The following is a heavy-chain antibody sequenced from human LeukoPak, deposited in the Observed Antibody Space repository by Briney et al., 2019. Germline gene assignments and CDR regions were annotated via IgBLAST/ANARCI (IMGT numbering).Heavy chain of an antibody. J-gene: IGHJ5*02. Sequence: PGGSLRLSXAASGFTFRSYGMHWVRQAPGKGLEWVAVIWYDGSNKYYADSVKGRFTISRDNSKNTLYLQMNSLRAEDTAVYYCAKESTQNWFDPWGQGTLVTVSS. D-gene: IGHD2-15*01. V-gene: IGHV3-33*06. CDR1: GFTFRSYG. CDR3: AKESTQNWFDP. CDR2: IWYDGSNK.